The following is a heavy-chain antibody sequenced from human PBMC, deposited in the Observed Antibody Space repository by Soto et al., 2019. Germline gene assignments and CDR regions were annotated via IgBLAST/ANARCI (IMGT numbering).Heavy chain of an antibody. CDR1: GASISSYY. J-gene: IGHJ4*02. D-gene: IGHD3-10*01. Sequence: SETLSLTCTVPGASISSYYWSWVRQPPGKGLEWIGYIYYSGSTNYNPSLKSRVTMSVDTSKNQFSLKLSSVTAADTAVYYCARYGRYFDLWGQGTLVTVSS. CDR3: ARYGRYFDL. CDR2: IYYSGST. V-gene: IGHV4-59*13.